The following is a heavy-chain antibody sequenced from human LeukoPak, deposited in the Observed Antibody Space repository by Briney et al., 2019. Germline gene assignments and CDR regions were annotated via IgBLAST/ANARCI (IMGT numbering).Heavy chain of an antibody. CDR3: ARITVTAADY. CDR2: ITSSSSYI. CDR1: GFVFSSYT. V-gene: IGHV3-21*01. D-gene: IGHD2-21*02. J-gene: IGHJ4*02. Sequence: GGSLRLSCAASGFVFSSYTMNWVRQAPGKGLEWVSSITSSSSYIYYADSVKGRFSISRDNAKNSLYLQMNSLRVEDTAIYYCARITVTAADYWGQGTLVTVSS.